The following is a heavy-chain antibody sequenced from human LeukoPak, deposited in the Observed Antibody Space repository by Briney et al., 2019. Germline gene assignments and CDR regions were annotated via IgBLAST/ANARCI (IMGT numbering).Heavy chain of an antibody. Sequence: PGGSLRLSCVASGFPFSSYWMTWVRQAPGKGLEWVSSISSSSSYIYYADSVKGRFTISRDNAKNSLYLQMNSLRAEDTAVYYCARGRITMVRGVIWGMDVWGQGTTVTVSS. CDR1: GFPFSSYW. CDR2: ISSSSSYI. V-gene: IGHV3-21*04. CDR3: ARGRITMVRGVIWGMDV. D-gene: IGHD3-10*01. J-gene: IGHJ6*02.